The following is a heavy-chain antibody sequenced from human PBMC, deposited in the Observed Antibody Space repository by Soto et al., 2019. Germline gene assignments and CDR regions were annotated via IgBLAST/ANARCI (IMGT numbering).Heavy chain of an antibody. D-gene: IGHD2-2*01. CDR2: ISYDGSNK. V-gene: IGHV3-30-3*01. CDR3: ARGKHCSSTSCYPYYYYYGMDV. J-gene: IGHJ6*02. Sequence: PGGSLRLSCAASGFTFSSYAMHWVRQAPGKGLEWVAVISYDGSNKYYADSVKGRFTISRDNSKNTLYLQMNSLRAEDTDVYYCARGKHCSSTSCYPYYYYYGMDVWGQGTTVTVSS. CDR1: GFTFSSYA.